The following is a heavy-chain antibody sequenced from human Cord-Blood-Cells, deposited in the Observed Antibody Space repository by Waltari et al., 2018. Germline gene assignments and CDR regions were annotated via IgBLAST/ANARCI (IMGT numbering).Heavy chain of an antibody. V-gene: IGHV4-38-2*01. J-gene: IGHJ3*02. CDR3: ARIESDAFDI. CDR1: GYSISSGYY. Sequence: GPGLVKPSETLSLTCAVSGYSISSGYYWGWIRQPPGKGLEWIGSIYHSGSTYYNPSLKSRVTISVDTSKNQFSLKLSSVTAADTAVYYCARIESDAFDIWGQGTMVTVSS. CDR2: IYHSGST.